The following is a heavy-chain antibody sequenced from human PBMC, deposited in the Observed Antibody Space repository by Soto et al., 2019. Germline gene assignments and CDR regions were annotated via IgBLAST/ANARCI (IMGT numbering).Heavy chain of an antibody. D-gene: IGHD3-22*01. CDR2: IYYSGST. CDR3: ARLGYDSSGYYYDY. Sequence: PSETLSLTCTVSGGSISSYYWSWIRQPPGKGLEWIGYIYYSGSTNYNPSLKSRVTISVDTSKNQFSLKLSSVTAADTAVYCCARLGYDSSGYYYDYWGQGTLVTVSS. J-gene: IGHJ4*02. CDR1: GGSISSYY. V-gene: IGHV4-59*08.